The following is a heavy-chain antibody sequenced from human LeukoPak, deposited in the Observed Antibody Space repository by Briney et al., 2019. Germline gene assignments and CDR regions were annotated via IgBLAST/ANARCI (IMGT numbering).Heavy chain of an antibody. Sequence: QPGGSLRLSCAASGFTFSSYAMHWVRQAPGKGLEWVAVISYDGSNKYYADSVKGRFTISRDNSKNTLYLQMNSLRAEDTAVYYCAKDKDVVVVAAYLDYWGQGTLVTVSS. V-gene: IGHV3-30*04. D-gene: IGHD2-15*01. CDR2: ISYDGSNK. J-gene: IGHJ4*02. CDR1: GFTFSSYA. CDR3: AKDKDVVVVAAYLDY.